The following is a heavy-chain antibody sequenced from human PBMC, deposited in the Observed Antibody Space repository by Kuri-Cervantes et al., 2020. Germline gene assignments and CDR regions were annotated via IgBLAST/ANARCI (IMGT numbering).Heavy chain of an antibody. CDR2: ISYDGSNK. Sequence: GESLKISCAAAGFTFSSYALHWARQAPGKGLEWVAVISYDGSNKYYADSLKGRFTISRDNSKNTLYLQMNSLRAEDTAVYYCVKEEGNYVFWSGYLKLGVYWYFDIWGRGTLVTVSS. V-gene: IGHV3-30-3*01. CDR3: VKEEGNYVFWSGYLKLGVYWYFDI. D-gene: IGHD3-3*01. CDR1: GFTFSSYA. J-gene: IGHJ2*01.